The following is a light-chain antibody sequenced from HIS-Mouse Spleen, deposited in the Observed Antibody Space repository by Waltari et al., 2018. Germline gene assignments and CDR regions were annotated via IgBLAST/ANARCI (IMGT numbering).Light chain of an antibody. CDR3: QVWDSSSDHVV. Sequence: SYVLTQPPSVSVAPGKTARITCGGNNIGSKSVHWYQQKPGQAPVLVVYDYSDRPSGIPERLPGTDSGNTATLTISRVEAGDEADYYCQVWDSSSDHVVFGGGTKLTVL. J-gene: IGLJ2*01. CDR1: NIGSKS. CDR2: DYS. V-gene: IGLV3-21*03.